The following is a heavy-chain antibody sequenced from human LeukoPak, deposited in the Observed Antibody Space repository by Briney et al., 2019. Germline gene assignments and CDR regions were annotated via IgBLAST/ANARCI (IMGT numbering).Heavy chain of an antibody. J-gene: IGHJ4*02. D-gene: IGHD1-26*01. V-gene: IGHV3-21*04. Sequence: GGSLRLSCAASGFTFSSYSMNWVRQAPGKGLEWVSSISSSSSYIYYADSVKGRFTISRDNAKNSLYLQMNSLRAGDTAIYYCAKGAVGGSYDYWGQGTLVTVSS. CDR2: ISSSSSYI. CDR3: AKGAVGGSYDY. CDR1: GFTFSSYS.